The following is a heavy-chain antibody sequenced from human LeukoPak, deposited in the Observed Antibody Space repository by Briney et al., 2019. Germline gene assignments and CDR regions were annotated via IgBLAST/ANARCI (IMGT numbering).Heavy chain of an antibody. J-gene: IGHJ4*02. Sequence: SETLSLTCAVYGGSFSGYYWSWIRQPPGKGLEWIGEINHSGSTNYNPSLKSRVTISVDTSKNQFSLKLSSVTAADTAVYYCVRGNYYDSSGSDYWGQGTLVTVSS. V-gene: IGHV4-34*01. CDR2: INHSGST. CDR1: GGSFSGYY. D-gene: IGHD3-22*01. CDR3: VRGNYYDSSGSDY.